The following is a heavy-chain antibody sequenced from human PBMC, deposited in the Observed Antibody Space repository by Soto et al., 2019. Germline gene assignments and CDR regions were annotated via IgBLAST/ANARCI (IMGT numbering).Heavy chain of an antibody. CDR3: TRNYDTCGYTVLAH. D-gene: IGHD3-22*01. Sequence: GGSLRLSCAASGFTFDRYWMHWARQAPGKGLVWVSHIRYDGDSTNYADSVKGRFTVSRDNAKNTLFLQMNSLRAEDTGVYYCTRNYDTCGYTVLAHWGQGTLVTFSS. CDR2: IRYDGDST. CDR1: GFTFDRYW. V-gene: IGHV3-74*01. J-gene: IGHJ4*02.